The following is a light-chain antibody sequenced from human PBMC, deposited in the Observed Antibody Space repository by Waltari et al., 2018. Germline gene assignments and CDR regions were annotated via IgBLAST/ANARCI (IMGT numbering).Light chain of an antibody. V-gene: IGKV3-20*01. J-gene: IGKJ1*01. CDR1: QSVGKF. CDR2: DAS. Sequence: EIVLTQSPGTLSLSPGERATLSCRASQSVGKFLAWYQQKSGQAPRLLIYDASTRATGIPDRFSASGFGTDFSLTISRLEPEDFAVYYCQKYVSLPVTFGQGTKVEIK. CDR3: QKYVSLPVT.